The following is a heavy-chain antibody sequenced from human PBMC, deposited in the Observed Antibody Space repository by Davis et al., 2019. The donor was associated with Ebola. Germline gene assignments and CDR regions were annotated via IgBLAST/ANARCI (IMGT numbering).Heavy chain of an antibody. CDR2: INHSGST. D-gene: IGHD3-9*01. V-gene: IGHV4-34*01. Sequence: MPSETLSLTCAVYGGSFSGYYWSWIRQPPGKGLEWIGEINHSGSTNYNPSLKSRVTISVDTSKNQFSLKLSSVTAADTAVYYCARAAYISSLDAFGIWGQGTMVTVSS. CDR1: GGSFSGYY. J-gene: IGHJ3*02. CDR3: ARAAYISSLDAFGI.